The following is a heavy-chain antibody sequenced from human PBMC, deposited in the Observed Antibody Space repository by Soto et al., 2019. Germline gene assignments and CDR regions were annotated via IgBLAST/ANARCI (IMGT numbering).Heavy chain of an antibody. J-gene: IGHJ5*02. CDR1: GGSISSGGYY. V-gene: IGHV4-31*03. CDR2: IYYSGST. CDR3: AREYCSSTSCYEGLTGFDP. Sequence: SETLSLTCTVSGGSISSGGYYWSWIRQHPGKGLEWIGYIYYSGSTYYNPSLKSRVTISVDTSKNQFSLKLSSVTAADTAVYYCAREYCSSTSCYEGLTGFDPWGQGTLVTVSS. D-gene: IGHD2-2*01.